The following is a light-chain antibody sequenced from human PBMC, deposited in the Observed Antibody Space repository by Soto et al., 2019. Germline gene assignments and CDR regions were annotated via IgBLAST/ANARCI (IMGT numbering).Light chain of an antibody. V-gene: IGLV2-14*01. CDR2: EVS. J-gene: IGLJ1*01. CDR1: SSDVGGFNY. CDR3: NSYTSIDTVI. Sequence: QSVLTQPASVSGSPGQSITISCSGTSSDVGGFNYVSWFQQYPGKAPKLMIYEVSSRPSGVSDRFSGSKSGNTASLTISGLQAEDEADYYCNSYTSIDTVIFGTGTKLTV.